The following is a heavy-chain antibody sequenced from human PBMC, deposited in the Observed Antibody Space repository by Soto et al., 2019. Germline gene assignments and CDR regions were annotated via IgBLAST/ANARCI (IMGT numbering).Heavy chain of an antibody. CDR3: ARDDCSGGSCYSSPSFDY. J-gene: IGHJ4*02. CDR2: ISAYNGNT. Sequence: ASVKGSCKASVYTFTGDRGSWRRQAPGQGLEWMGWISAYNGNTNYAQKLQGRVTMTTDTSTSTAYMELRSLRSDDTAVYYCARDDCSGGSCYSSPSFDYWGQGTLVTVSS. V-gene: IGHV1-18*01. CDR1: VYTFTGDR. D-gene: IGHD2-15*01.